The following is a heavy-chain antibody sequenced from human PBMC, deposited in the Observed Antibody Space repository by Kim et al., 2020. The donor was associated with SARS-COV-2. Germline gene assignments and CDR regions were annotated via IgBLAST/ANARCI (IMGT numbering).Heavy chain of an antibody. CDR1: GGSFSGYY. CDR3: ARVRLEWLRLLPPGGHYFDY. J-gene: IGHJ4*02. CDR2: INHSGST. Sequence: SETLSLTCAVYGGSFSGYYWSWIRQPPGKGLEWIGEINHSGSTNYNPSLKSRVTISVDTSKNQFSLKLSSVTAADTAVYYCARVRLEWLRLLPPGGHYFDYWGQGTLVTVSS. V-gene: IGHV4-34*01. D-gene: IGHD5-12*01.